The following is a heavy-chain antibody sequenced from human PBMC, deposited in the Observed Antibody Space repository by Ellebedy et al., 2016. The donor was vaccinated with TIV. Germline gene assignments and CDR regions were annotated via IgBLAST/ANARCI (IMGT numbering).Heavy chain of an antibody. D-gene: IGHD1-26*01. CDR3: AKSAGSYLQYYFDY. J-gene: IGHJ4*02. CDR2: ISGSGGST. Sequence: GESLKISCAASGFTFSSYAMNWVRQAPGKGLEWVSTISGSGGSTNYADPVKGRFTISRDNAKNTLHLQMNNLRAEDTAVYYCAKSAGSYLQYYFDYWGQGTLVTVSS. V-gene: IGHV3-23*01. CDR1: GFTFSSYA.